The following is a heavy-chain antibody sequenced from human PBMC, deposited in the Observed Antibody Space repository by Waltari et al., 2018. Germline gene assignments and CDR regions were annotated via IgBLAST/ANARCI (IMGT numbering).Heavy chain of an antibody. Sequence: QVQLQESGPGLVKPSETLSLTCTVSGGSISSYYWSWIRQPPGQGLEWIGYIYYSGSTNYNPSLKSRVTISVDTSKNQFSLKLSSVTAADTAVYYCARGLYYGSGIFDYYYGMDVWGQGTTVTVSS. CDR1: GGSISSYY. CDR3: ARGLYYGSGIFDYYYGMDV. D-gene: IGHD3-10*01. CDR2: IYYSGST. J-gene: IGHJ6*02. V-gene: IGHV4-59*01.